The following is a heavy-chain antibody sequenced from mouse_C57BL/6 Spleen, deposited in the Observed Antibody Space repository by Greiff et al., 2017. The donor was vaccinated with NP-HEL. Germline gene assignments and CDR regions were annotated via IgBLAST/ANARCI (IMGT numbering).Heavy chain of an antibody. J-gene: IGHJ1*03. CDR3: ARSVLIYYDYDGEFDV. CDR1: GYSFTDYN. Sequence: EVKLMESGPELVKPGASVKISCKASGYSFTDYNMNWVKQSNGKSLEWIGVINPNYGTTSYNQKFKGKATLTVDQSSSTAYMQLNSLTSEDSAVYYCARSVLIYYDYDGEFDVWGTGTTVTVSS. CDR2: INPNYGTT. D-gene: IGHD2-4*01. V-gene: IGHV1-39*01.